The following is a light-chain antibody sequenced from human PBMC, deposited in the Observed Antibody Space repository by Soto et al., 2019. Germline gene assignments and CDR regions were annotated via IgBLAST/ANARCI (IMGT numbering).Light chain of an antibody. CDR1: QSVSSN. V-gene: IGKV3-15*01. CDR2: GAS. J-gene: IGKJ1*01. Sequence: EIVMTQSPATLSVSPGERATLSCRASQSVSSNLAGYQQKPGQAPRLLIYGASTRATGIPARFSGSGSGTEFTLTISSLQSEDFAVYYCQQYNNWPPGTFGRGTKVEIK. CDR3: QQYNNWPPGT.